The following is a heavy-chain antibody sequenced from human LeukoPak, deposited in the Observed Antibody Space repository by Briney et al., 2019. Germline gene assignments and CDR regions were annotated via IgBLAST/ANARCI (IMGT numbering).Heavy chain of an antibody. CDR2: ISSSSIYI. J-gene: IGHJ6*03. CDR1: GFTFSSYS. CDR3: AREGADGSGSYYPTYYYYYMDV. V-gene: IGHV3-21*01. D-gene: IGHD3-10*01. Sequence: GGSLRLSCAASGFTFSSYSMNWVRQAPGKGLEWVSSISSSSIYIYYADSVKGRFTISRDNAKKSVHLQMNSLRAEDTAVYYCAREGADGSGSYYPTYYYYYMDVWGKGTTVTISS.